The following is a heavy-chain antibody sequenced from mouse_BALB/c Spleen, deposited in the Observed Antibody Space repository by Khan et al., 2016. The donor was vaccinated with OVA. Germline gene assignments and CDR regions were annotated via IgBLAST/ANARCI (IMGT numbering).Heavy chain of an antibody. Sequence: QVQLKQSGPGILQPSQTLSLTCSFSGFSLSTSGMGVSWIRQPSGKGLEWLAHIYWDDDKRYNPSLKSRLTISKDSSRNQVLLKITSVDTADTATDYCARSTGYSDYYALDYWGQGTSVTVSA. CDR1: GFSLSTSGMG. CDR3: ARSTGYSDYYALDY. D-gene: IGHD3-1*01. CDR2: IYWDDDK. J-gene: IGHJ4*01. V-gene: IGHV8-12*01.